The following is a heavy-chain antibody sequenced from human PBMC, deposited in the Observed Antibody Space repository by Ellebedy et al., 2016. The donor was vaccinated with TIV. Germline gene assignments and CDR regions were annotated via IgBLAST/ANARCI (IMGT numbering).Heavy chain of an antibody. D-gene: IGHD2-2*01. CDR2: ISSSSSYI. CDR1: GFTFSSYS. CDR3: ARLGYCSSTSCPDRSY. Sequence: GESLKISXAASGFTFSSYSMNWVRQAPGKGLEWVSSISSSSSYIYYADSVKGRFTISRDNAKNSLYLQMNSLRAEDTAVYYCARLGYCSSTSCPDRSYWGQGTLVTVSS. V-gene: IGHV3-21*04. J-gene: IGHJ4*02.